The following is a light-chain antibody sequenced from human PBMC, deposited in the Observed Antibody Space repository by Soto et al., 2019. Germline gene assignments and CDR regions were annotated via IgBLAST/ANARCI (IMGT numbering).Light chain of an antibody. Sequence: DIQMTQSPSSLSASVGDRVTITCRASQSISSKLNWYQQKPGKVPNLLIYATSSLQSGAPSRFSGSRSGPDFTLTISSLQPEDFATYYCQQSYSSPPTFGQGTKVDIK. CDR2: ATS. J-gene: IGKJ1*01. CDR3: QQSYSSPPT. V-gene: IGKV1-39*01. CDR1: QSISSK.